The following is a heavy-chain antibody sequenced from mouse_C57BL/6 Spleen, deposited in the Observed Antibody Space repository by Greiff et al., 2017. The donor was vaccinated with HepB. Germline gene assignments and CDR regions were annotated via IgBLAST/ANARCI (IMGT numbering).Heavy chain of an antibody. CDR2: IDPSDSYT. J-gene: IGHJ2*01. CDR1: GYTFTSYW. V-gene: IGHV1-69*01. Sequence: QVQLQQSGAELVMPGASVKLSCKASGYTFTSYWMHWVKQRPGQGLEWIGEIDPSDSYTNYNQKFKGKSTLTVDKSSSTAYMQLSSLTSEDSAVYYCASGLYFDYWGQGTTLTVSS. CDR3: ASGLYFDY.